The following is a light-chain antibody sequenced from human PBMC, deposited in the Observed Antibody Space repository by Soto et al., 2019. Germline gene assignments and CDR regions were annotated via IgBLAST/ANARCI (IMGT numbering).Light chain of an antibody. J-gene: IGLJ2*01. CDR2: DTN. Sequence: SVLTQPTSVSAATGQKVTISCSGSGSNIGKNDVSWYLQLPGAAPKLLIYDTNKRPSGIPDRFSGSKSGTSATLGITGLQTGVESDYFCGSWDTRLSVVVFGGGTKFTVL. CDR3: GSWDTRLSVVV. CDR1: GSNIGKND. V-gene: IGLV1-51*01.